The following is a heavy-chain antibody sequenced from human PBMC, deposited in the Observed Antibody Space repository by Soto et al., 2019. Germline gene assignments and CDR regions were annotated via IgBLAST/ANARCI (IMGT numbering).Heavy chain of an antibody. CDR1: GGTFSTSL. V-gene: IGHV1-69*01. CDR3: ARGYTDYDDHSYDFDS. CDR2: IIPIFGTP. Sequence: QVQLVQSGAEVKKPGSSVKVSCKASGGTFSTSLISWVRQAPGQGLEWMGGIIPIFGTPNYAQQFQGRVTITADESTRTVYMELNRLRSEDTAMYYCARGYTDYDDHSYDFDSWGQGTQVTVSS. J-gene: IGHJ4*02. D-gene: IGHD3-22*01.